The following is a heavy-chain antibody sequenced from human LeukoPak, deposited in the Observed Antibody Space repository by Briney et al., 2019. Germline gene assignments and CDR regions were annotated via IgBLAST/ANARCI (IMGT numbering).Heavy chain of an antibody. J-gene: IGHJ4*02. CDR3: ARDRPGGSSLDY. Sequence: PSETLSPTCTVSGGSISSYYWSWIRQPPGKGLEWIGYIYYSGSTNYNPSLKSRVTISVDTSKNQFSLKLSSVTAADTAVYYCARDRPGGSSLDYWGQGTLVTVSS. D-gene: IGHD6-13*01. V-gene: IGHV4-59*12. CDR2: IYYSGST. CDR1: GGSISSYY.